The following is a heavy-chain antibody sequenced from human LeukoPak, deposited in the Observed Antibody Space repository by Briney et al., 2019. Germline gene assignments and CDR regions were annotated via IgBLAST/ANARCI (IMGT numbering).Heavy chain of an antibody. Sequence: PGGSLRLSCAPSGFTFSSYRMHWVRQAPGKGLEWVVFIRYDGSNKYYADSVKGRFTISRDNSKNTLYLQMNSLRAEDTAVYYCAKDATAEWLRLRDYYYYYMDVWGKGTTVTISS. CDR1: GFTFSSYR. J-gene: IGHJ6*03. D-gene: IGHD5-12*01. CDR2: IRYDGSNK. V-gene: IGHV3-30*02. CDR3: AKDATAEWLRLRDYYYYYMDV.